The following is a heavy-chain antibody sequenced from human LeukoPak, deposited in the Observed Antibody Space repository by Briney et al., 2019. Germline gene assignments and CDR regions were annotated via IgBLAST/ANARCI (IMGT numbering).Heavy chain of an antibody. J-gene: IGHJ5*02. CDR2: ISSSGSTI. Sequence: GGSLRLSCAASGFTFSRYEMNWVRQAPGKGLEWGSYISSSGSTIYYADSVKGRFTIARDNAKTSLYLQTSSLRAEDTAVYYCARPRGGQWLVGYNWFDPWGQGTLVTVSS. V-gene: IGHV3-48*03. D-gene: IGHD6-19*01. CDR3: ARPRGGQWLVGYNWFDP. CDR1: GFTFSRYE.